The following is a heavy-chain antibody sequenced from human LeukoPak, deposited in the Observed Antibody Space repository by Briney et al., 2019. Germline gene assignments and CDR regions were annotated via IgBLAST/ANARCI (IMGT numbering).Heavy chain of an antibody. V-gene: IGHV3-30-3*01. D-gene: IGHD1-26*01. CDR1: GFTFSSYA. J-gene: IGHJ3*02. Sequence: GGSLRLSCAASGFTFSSYAMHWVRQAPGKGLEWVAVISYDGSNKYYADSVKGRFTITRDNAKNSLYLQMNSLRAEDTAVYYCAREIRYELTDAFDIWGQGTMVTVSS. CDR2: ISYDGSNK. CDR3: AREIRYELTDAFDI.